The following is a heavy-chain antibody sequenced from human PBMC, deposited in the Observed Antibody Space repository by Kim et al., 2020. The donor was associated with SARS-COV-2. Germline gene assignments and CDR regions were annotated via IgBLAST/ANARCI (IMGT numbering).Heavy chain of an antibody. CDR1: GFSFSSYA. Sequence: GGSLRLSCAASGFSFSSYAMSWVRQAPGKGLEWVSSLSGSGVSTYYADSVKGRFTISRDNSKKMLYLQMNSLRAEDTAVYYCAKDRLGEMTTITTHWFDPWGQGTLATVSS. CDR2: LSGSGVST. V-gene: IGHV3-23*01. CDR3: AKDRLGEMTTITTHWFDP. J-gene: IGHJ5*02. D-gene: IGHD4-4*01.